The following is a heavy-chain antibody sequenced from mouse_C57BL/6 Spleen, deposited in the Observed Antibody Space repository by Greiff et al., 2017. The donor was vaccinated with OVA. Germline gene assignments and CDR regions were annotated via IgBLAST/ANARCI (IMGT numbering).Heavy chain of an antibody. CDR1: GFNIKDDY. Sequence: VQLQQSGAELVRPGASVKLSCTASGFNIKDDYMHWVKQRPEQGLEWIGWIDPENGDTEYASKFQGTATITADTASNTAYLQLSSLTSEDTAVYYCTSTGTGAMDYWGQGTSVTVSS. CDR3: TSTGTGAMDY. CDR2: IDPENGDT. D-gene: IGHD4-1*01. J-gene: IGHJ4*01. V-gene: IGHV14-4*01.